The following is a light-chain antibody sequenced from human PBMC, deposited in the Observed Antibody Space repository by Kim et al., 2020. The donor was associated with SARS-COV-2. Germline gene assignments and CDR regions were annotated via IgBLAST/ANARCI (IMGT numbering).Light chain of an antibody. Sequence: PGESATLSCRASQCVSSSYLAWYQQKPGQAPRLLIYGASSRATGIPDRFSGSGSGTDFTLTISRLEPEDFAVYYCQQYGSSLPWTFGQGTKVDIK. J-gene: IGKJ1*01. V-gene: IGKV3-20*01. CDR2: GAS. CDR3: QQYGSSLPWT. CDR1: QCVSSSY.